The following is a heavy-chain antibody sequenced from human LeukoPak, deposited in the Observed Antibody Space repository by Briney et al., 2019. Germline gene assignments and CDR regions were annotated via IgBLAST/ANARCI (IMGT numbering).Heavy chain of an antibody. CDR2: ISAYNGNT. V-gene: IGHV1-18*01. CDR3: ARDSPGYDFWSGYYGIDY. CDR1: GYTFTSYG. D-gene: IGHD3-3*01. Sequence: ASVKVSCKASGYTFTSYGISWVRQAPGQGLEWMGWISAYNGNTNYAQKLQGRVTMTTDTSTSTAYMELRSLRSDDTAVYHCARDSPGYDFWSGYYGIDYWGQGTLVTVSS. J-gene: IGHJ4*02.